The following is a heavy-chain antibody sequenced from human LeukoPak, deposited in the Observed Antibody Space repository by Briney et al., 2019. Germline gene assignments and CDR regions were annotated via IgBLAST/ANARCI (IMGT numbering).Heavy chain of an antibody. V-gene: IGHV4-34*01. CDR2: INHSGST. CDR1: GGSFSGYY. D-gene: IGHD4-11*01. J-gene: IGHJ6*03. Sequence: SETLSLTCAVYGGSFSGYYWSWIRQPPGKGLEWIGEINHSGSTNHNPSLKSRVTISVDTSKNQFSLKLSSVTAADTAVYYCARTMTNIYYYYYYMDVWGKGTTVTVSS. CDR3: ARTMTNIYYYYYYMDV.